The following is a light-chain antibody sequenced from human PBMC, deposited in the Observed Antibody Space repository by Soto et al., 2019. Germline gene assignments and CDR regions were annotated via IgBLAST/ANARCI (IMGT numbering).Light chain of an antibody. CDR2: AAT. V-gene: IGKV1-39*01. J-gene: IGKJ3*01. Sequence: DIQMTQSPSSLSASVGDRVTITCRASHSVASYFNWFQQRPGKAPSLLIYAATTLHTGVPSRFSGSRSGTNFTLTISRLQPEDFATYYCQESSTTPAFTFGPGTKVDIE. CDR1: HSVASY. CDR3: QESSTTPAFT.